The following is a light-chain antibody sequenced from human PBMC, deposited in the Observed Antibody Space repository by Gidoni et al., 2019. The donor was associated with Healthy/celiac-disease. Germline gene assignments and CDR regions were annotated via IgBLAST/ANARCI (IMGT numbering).Light chain of an antibody. CDR3: QQRSNWYT. J-gene: IGKJ2*01. Sequence: EIVLTQSPATLSLSPVERATLSCRASQSVSSYLAWSQQKPGQAPRLLIYDASNRATGIPARFSGSGSGTDFTLTISSLEPEDFAVYYCQQRSNWYTFGQGTKLEIK. CDR1: QSVSSY. CDR2: DAS. V-gene: IGKV3-11*01.